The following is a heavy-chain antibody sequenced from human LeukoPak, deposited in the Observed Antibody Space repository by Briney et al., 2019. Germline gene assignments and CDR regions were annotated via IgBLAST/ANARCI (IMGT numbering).Heavy chain of an antibody. CDR3: ASLVGATRRGAFDI. CDR2: ISGSGGST. Sequence: GGSLRLSCAASGFTFSTYAMSWVRQAPGKGLEWVSAISGSGGSTYYADSVKGRFTISRDNSKNTLYLQMNSLRAEDTAVYYCASLVGATRRGAFDIWGQGTMVTVSS. V-gene: IGHV3-23*01. D-gene: IGHD1-26*01. J-gene: IGHJ3*02. CDR1: GFTFSTYA.